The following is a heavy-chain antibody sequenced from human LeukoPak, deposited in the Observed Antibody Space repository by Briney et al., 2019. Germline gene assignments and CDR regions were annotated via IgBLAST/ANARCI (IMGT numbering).Heavy chain of an antibody. Sequence: GGSLRLSCEASGFTLSSYWMTWVRQAPGKGLEWVANINQDGSAKYYEDSVKGRFTISRDNARNSLYLQVNSLRAEDTAVYYCARDGVAVAGLFDYWGQGTLVTVSS. CDR2: INQDGSAK. CDR1: GFTLSSYW. D-gene: IGHD6-19*01. CDR3: ARDGVAVAGLFDY. J-gene: IGHJ4*02. V-gene: IGHV3-7*01.